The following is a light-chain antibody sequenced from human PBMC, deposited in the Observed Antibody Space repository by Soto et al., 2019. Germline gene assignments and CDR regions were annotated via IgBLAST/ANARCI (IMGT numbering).Light chain of an antibody. CDR2: ADD. CDR1: SGSIASNY. J-gene: IGLJ2*01. Sequence: NFMLTQPHSVSASPGKTVTISCTGSSGSIASNYVQWYQQRPGSAPTTVIYADDQRPSGVPDRFSGSIDSSSNSASLTISGLRTEDEADYYCQSYDSSNVVFGGGPKLTVL. CDR3: QSYDSSNVV. V-gene: IGLV6-57*02.